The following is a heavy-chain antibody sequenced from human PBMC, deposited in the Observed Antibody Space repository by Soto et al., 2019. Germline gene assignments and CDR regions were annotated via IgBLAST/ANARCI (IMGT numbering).Heavy chain of an antibody. Sequence: ASVKVSCKASGYTFTSYAMHWVRQAPGQRLEWMGWINAGNGNTKYSQKFQGRVTITRDTSASTAYMELSSLRSEDTAVYYCARGGGYSGYDRWYYGMDVWGQGTTVTVSS. CDR3: ARGGGYSGYDRWYYGMDV. CDR1: GYTFTSYA. CDR2: INAGNGNT. D-gene: IGHD5-12*01. J-gene: IGHJ6*02. V-gene: IGHV1-3*01.